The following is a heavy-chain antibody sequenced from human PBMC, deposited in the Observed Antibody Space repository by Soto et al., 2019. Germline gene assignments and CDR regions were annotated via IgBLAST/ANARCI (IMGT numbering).Heavy chain of an antibody. D-gene: IGHD1-26*01. V-gene: IGHV1-69*13. Sequence: GASVKVSCKASGGTFSSYAISWVRQAPGQGLEWMGGIVPIFGTANYAQKFQGRVTITADESTSTAYMELSSLRSEDTAVYYCARANSGSYSQPPYYFDYWGQGTLVTVSS. CDR2: IVPIFGTA. CDR3: ARANSGSYSQPPYYFDY. CDR1: GGTFSSYA. J-gene: IGHJ4*02.